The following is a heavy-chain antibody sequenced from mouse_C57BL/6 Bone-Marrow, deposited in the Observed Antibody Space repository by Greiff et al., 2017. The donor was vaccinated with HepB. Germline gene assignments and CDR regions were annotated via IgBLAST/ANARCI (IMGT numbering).Heavy chain of an antibody. Sequence: VQLVESGPGLVQPSQSLSITCTVSGFSLTSYGVHWVRQSPGKGLEWLGVIWRGGSTDYNAAFMSRLSITKDNSKSQVFFKMNSLQADDTAIYYCAKGKIYYGYDAWFAYWGQGTLVTVSA. CDR3: AKGKIYYGYDAWFAY. J-gene: IGHJ3*01. CDR2: IWRGGST. CDR1: GFSLTSYG. V-gene: IGHV2-5*01. D-gene: IGHD2-2*01.